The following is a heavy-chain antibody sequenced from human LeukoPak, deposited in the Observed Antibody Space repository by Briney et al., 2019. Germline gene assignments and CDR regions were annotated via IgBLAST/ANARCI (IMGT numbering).Heavy chain of an antibody. CDR2: ISSSSSYI. D-gene: IGHD6-13*01. CDR3: ASALIAAAALDY. Sequence: GGSLRLSCAASGFTFSSYSMNWVRQAPGKGLEWVSSISSSSSYIYYADSVKGRFTISRDNAKNSLYLQMNSLRAEDTAVYYCASALIAAAALDYWGQGTLVAVSS. CDR1: GFTFSSYS. V-gene: IGHV3-21*01. J-gene: IGHJ4*02.